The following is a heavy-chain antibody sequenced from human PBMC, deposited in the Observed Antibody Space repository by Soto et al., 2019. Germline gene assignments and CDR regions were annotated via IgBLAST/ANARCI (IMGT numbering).Heavy chain of an antibody. D-gene: IGHD3-10*01. CDR3: ARVIVVRGVMAFDY. CDR2: IYSGGST. CDR1: GFTVSSNY. Sequence: EVQLVETGGGLIQPGGSLRHSCAASGFTVSSNYMSWVRQAPGKGLEWVSVIYSGGSTYYADSVKGRFTISRDNSKNTLYLQMNSLRAEDTAVYYWARVIVVRGVMAFDYWGQGTLVTVSS. J-gene: IGHJ4*02. V-gene: IGHV3-53*02.